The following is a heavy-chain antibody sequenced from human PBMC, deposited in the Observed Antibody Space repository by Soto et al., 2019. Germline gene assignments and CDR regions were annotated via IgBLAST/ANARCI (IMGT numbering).Heavy chain of an antibody. V-gene: IGHV4-59*12. CDR2: IYYSGST. D-gene: IGHD3-22*01. Sequence: ASETLSLTCTVSGVSISTYYWSWIRRPPGKGLEWIAYIYYSGSTNYNPSLKSRVTTSLDTSNNQFSLNLSSVTAADTAVYYCANYGLSGYGTRYRGQGTVVTL. CDR1: GVSISTYY. CDR3: ANYGLSGYGTRY. J-gene: IGHJ4*02.